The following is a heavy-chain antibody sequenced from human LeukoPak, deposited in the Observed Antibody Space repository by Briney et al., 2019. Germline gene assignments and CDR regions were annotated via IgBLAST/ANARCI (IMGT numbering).Heavy chain of an antibody. V-gene: IGHV3-7*01. CDR1: GFTFSSFW. J-gene: IGHJ6*04. Sequence: GGSLRLSCAASGFTFSSFWMSWVRQAPGRGLEWVATIRQDGSQKYYLDSVKGRFTISRDNAKNSLYLQMNSLRAEDTAVYYCAELDITMIGGVWGKGTTVTISS. D-gene: IGHD3-10*02. CDR3: AELDITMIGGV. CDR2: IRQDGSQK.